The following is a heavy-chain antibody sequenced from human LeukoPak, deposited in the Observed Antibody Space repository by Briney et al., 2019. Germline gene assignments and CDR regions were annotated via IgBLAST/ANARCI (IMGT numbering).Heavy chain of an antibody. Sequence: GGSLRLSCTASGFTFGEYSMSWVRQAPGKGLEWVGFIRKQDGTTEYAASVRGRFTISRDESNRIAYLQMNSLKTEDTAVYHCNRWHICGVSYSNVWGQGTLVTVSS. CDR1: GFTFGEYS. D-gene: IGHD2-15*01. J-gene: IGHJ4*02. CDR3: NRWHICGVSYSNV. CDR2: IRKQDGTT. V-gene: IGHV3-49*04.